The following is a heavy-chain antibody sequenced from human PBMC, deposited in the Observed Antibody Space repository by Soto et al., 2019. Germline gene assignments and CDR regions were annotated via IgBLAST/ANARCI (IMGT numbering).Heavy chain of an antibody. CDR3: AKGQHCSTTSCYFYFYGMDV. CDR2: ISYDGSNK. Sequence: QVQLVESGGGVVQPGRSLRLSCAASGFTFNTYGMHWVRQAPGKGLEWVAVISYDGSNKYYAGSVKGRLTISRDNSKNTLYLQMNSLRAEDTAVYYCAKGQHCSTTSCYFYFYGMDVWGQGTKVAVSS. V-gene: IGHV3-30*18. J-gene: IGHJ6*02. CDR1: GFTFNTYG. D-gene: IGHD2-2*01.